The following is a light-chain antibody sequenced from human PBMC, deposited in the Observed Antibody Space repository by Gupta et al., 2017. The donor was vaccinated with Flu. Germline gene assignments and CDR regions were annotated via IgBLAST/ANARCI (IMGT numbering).Light chain of an antibody. Sequence: QSVLTQPPSVSGAPGQRVTISCTGSSSNIGAGYDVHWYQQLPGTAPKLLIYGNSNRPSGVPDRFSGSKSGTSASRAITGLQAEDEADYYCQSYDSGHVVFGGGTKLTVL. CDR3: QSYDSGHVV. V-gene: IGLV1-40*01. CDR1: SSNIGAGYD. CDR2: GNS. J-gene: IGLJ2*01.